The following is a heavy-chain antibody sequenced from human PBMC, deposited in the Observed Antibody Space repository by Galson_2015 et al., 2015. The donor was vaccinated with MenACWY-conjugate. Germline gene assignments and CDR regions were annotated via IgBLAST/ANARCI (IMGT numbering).Heavy chain of an antibody. J-gene: IGHJ4*02. Sequence: QSGAEVKEPGESLIISCKGSGYIFTSYLISWVRQMPGKGLEWMGRIDPSDSYTNYSPSFQGHVTISADKSISTAYLQWSSLKASDAAMYYCARLDGVTASDYLDYWGQGTLVTVSS. CDR2: IDPSDSYT. CDR1: GYIFTSYL. V-gene: IGHV5-10-1*01. D-gene: IGHD2-21*02. CDR3: ARLDGVTASDYLDY.